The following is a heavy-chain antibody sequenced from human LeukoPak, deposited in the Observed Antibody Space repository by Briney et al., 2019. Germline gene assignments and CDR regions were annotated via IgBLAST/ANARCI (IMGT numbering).Heavy chain of an antibody. CDR2: IYTSGST. CDR1: GGPISSYY. CDR3: ARAERGNYYYYYMDV. D-gene: IGHD1-26*01. Sequence: SSETLSLTCTVSGGPISSYYWSWIRQPPGEGLEWIGYIYTSGSTNYNPSLKSRVTISVDTSKNQFSLKLSSVTAADTAVYYCARAERGNYYYYYMDVWGKGTTVTVSS. V-gene: IGHV4-4*09. J-gene: IGHJ6*03.